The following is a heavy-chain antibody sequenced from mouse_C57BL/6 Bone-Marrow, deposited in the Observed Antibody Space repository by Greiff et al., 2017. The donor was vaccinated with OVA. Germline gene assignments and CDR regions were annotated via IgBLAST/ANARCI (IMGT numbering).Heavy chain of an antibody. CDR1: GFTFSSYA. Sequence: EVQVVESGGGLVKPGGSLKLSCAASGFTFSSYAMSWVRQTPEKRLDWVATISDGGSYTYYPDNVKGRFTISRDNAKNNLYLQMSHLKSEDTAMYYCARDEGDYAMDYWGQGTSVTVSS. D-gene: IGHD2-13*01. CDR3: ARDEGDYAMDY. J-gene: IGHJ4*01. V-gene: IGHV5-4*01. CDR2: ISDGGSYT.